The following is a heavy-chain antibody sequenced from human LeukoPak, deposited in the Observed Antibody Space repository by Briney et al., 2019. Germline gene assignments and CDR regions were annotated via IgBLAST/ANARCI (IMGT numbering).Heavy chain of an antibody. CDR2: IYYSGST. J-gene: IGHJ5*02. V-gene: IGHV4-39*07. CDR3: ARARVYCGGDCSNWFDP. CDR1: GGSISSSSYY. Sequence: SQTLSLTCTVSGGSISSSSYYWGWIRQPPGKGLEWIGSIYYSGSTYYNPSLKSGVTISVDTSKNQFSLKLSSVTAADTAVYYCARARVYCGGDCSNWFDPWGQGTLVAVSS. D-gene: IGHD2-21*02.